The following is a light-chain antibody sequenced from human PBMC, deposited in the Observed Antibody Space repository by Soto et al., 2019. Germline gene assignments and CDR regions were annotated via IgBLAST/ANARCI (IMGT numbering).Light chain of an antibody. V-gene: IGKV1-13*02. Sequence: AIQLTQTPPSLSASVGDSVTFTCRASQDIASSLAWYHQQPGRPPKLLIYDASVLQGGVSSRFRGSGSGTEFTLTISGLQPEDFATYSCQQFHTYPITFGQGTRLEIK. CDR2: DAS. J-gene: IGKJ5*01. CDR3: QQFHTYPIT. CDR1: QDIASS.